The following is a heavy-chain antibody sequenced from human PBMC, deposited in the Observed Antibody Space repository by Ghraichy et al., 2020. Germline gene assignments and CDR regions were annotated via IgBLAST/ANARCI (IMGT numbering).Heavy chain of an antibody. CDR3: TRDRPIDY. CDR2: IRSKADGGTT. CDR1: GFTFGDYA. J-gene: IGHJ4*02. Sequence: GESLNISCTASGFTFGDYAMAWFRQAPGKGLEWVGFIRSKADGGTTAYAASVKGRFTVSRDDSKSIAYLQINSLETEDTAVYYCTRDRPIDYWGQGILVTVSS. V-gene: IGHV3-49*03.